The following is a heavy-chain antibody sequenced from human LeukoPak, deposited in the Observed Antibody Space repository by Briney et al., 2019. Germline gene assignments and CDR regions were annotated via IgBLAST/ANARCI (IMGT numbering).Heavy chain of an antibody. CDR2: IKQDGSEK. CDR1: GFTFSSYW. Sequence: GGSLRLSCAASGFTFSSYWMSWVRQAPGKGLEWVANIKQDGSEKYYVDSVKGRFTISRDNAKNSLYLQMNSLRAEDTAVYYCAKAAAAPGEYYLDYWGQGTLVTVSS. V-gene: IGHV3-7*03. CDR3: AKAAAAPGEYYLDY. D-gene: IGHD6-13*01. J-gene: IGHJ4*02.